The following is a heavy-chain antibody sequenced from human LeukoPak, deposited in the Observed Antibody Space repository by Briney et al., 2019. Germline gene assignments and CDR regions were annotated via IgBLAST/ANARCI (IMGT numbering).Heavy chain of an antibody. Sequence: SVKVSCKASGGTFSSYAISWVRQAPGQGLEWMGGIIPIFGTANYAQKFQGRVTITADESTSTAYMELSSLRSEDTAVYYCARVAPPGYSYGFVYYFDYWGQGTLVTVSS. CDR2: IIPIFGTA. V-gene: IGHV1-69*01. D-gene: IGHD5-18*01. CDR3: ARVAPPGYSYGFVYYFDY. J-gene: IGHJ4*02. CDR1: GGTFSSYA.